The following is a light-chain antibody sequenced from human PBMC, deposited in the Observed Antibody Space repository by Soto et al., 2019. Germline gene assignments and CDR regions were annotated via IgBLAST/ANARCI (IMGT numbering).Light chain of an antibody. J-gene: IGKJ4*01. CDR2: LTS. Sequence: EIVMTQSPATLSVSPGERATLSCRASQSAHNNLAWYQQKPGQAPRLLIYLTSTRATGVPARFSGSGSGPHFTPTISSLQSQELGFYYFHQYQLWPLTFGGGNKVEIK. CDR1: QSAHNN. CDR3: HQYQLWPLT. V-gene: IGKV3-15*01.